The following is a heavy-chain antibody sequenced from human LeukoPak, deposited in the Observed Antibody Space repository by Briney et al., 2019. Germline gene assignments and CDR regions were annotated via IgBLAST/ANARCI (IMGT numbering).Heavy chain of an antibody. CDR3: ARDPGSSSWYYYYGMDV. V-gene: IGHV4-59*01. J-gene: IGHJ6*02. Sequence: SETLSLTCTVSGGSISSYYWSWIRQPPGKGLEWIGYIYYSGSTNYNPSLKSRVTISVGTSKNQFSLKLSSVTAADTAVYYCARDPGSSSWYYYYGMDVWGQGTTVTVSS. CDR1: GGSISSYY. CDR2: IYYSGST. D-gene: IGHD6-13*01.